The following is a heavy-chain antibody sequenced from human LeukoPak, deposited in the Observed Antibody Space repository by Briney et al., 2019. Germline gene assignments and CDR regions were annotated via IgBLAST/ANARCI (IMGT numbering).Heavy chain of an antibody. J-gene: IGHJ4*02. CDR1: GYTFTDYY. V-gene: IGHV1-69-2*01. CDR3: ATAGAAAGGYYFDY. Sequence: ATVKISCKVSGYTFTDYYMHWVQQALGKGLEWMGLVDPEDGETIYAEKFQGRVTITADTSTDTAYMELSSLRSEDTAVYYCATAGAAAGGYYFDYWGQGTLVTVSS. D-gene: IGHD6-13*01. CDR2: VDPEDGET.